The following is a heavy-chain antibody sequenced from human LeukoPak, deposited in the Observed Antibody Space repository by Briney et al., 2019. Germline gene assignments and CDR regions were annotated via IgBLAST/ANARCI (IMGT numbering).Heavy chain of an antibody. Sequence: PGGSLRLSCAASGFTFSSYNMNWVRQAPGKGLEWVASISSSSNYIYYVDSVKGRFTISRDNAKNSLYLQMNSLRAEDTAVYYCARDPAAEYYYYGMDVWGQGTTVTVSS. V-gene: IGHV3-21*01. D-gene: IGHD6-13*01. CDR3: ARDPAAEYYYYGMDV. CDR2: ISSSSNYI. J-gene: IGHJ6*02. CDR1: GFTFSSYN.